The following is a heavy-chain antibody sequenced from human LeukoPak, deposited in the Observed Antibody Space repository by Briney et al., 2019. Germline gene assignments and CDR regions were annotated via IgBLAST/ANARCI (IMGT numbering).Heavy chain of an antibody. D-gene: IGHD2-15*01. CDR2: ISSSSSYI. Sequence: GGSLRLSCAASGFTFSSYSMNWVRQAPGKGLEWVSSISSSSSYIYYADSVKGRFTISRDNAKNSLYLQMNSLRAEDTAVYYCARCSGGSCYSVYWGQGTLVTVSS. V-gene: IGHV3-21*01. CDR3: ARCSGGSCYSVY. J-gene: IGHJ4*02. CDR1: GFTFSSYS.